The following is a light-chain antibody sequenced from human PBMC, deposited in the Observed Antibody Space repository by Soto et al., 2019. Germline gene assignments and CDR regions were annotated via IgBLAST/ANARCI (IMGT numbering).Light chain of an antibody. Sequence: ESLLTQSPATLSLSPGERATLSCRASQSVSSYLAWYQQKPGQAPRLLIYDASNRATGIPARFSGSGSGTDFTLTISSLEPEDFAVYYCQQRSNWPRTFGQGTKVDI. CDR3: QQRSNWPRT. V-gene: IGKV3-11*01. J-gene: IGKJ1*01. CDR2: DAS. CDR1: QSVSSY.